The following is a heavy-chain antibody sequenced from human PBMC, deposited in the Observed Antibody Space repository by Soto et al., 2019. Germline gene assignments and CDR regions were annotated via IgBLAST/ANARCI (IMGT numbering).Heavy chain of an antibody. Sequence: ASETLSLTCTVSGASVNSENYYWSWIRQPPGKGLEWIGYVYYSGSTNYNPSLKSRATISLDTYRNQFSLKMTSMTSADTAFYYCARGVFRFLQWFDPWRQGTLATVSS. V-gene: IGHV4-61*01. CDR2: VYYSGST. CDR1: GASVNSENYY. D-gene: IGHD3-3*01. J-gene: IGHJ5*02. CDR3: ARGVFRFLQWFDP.